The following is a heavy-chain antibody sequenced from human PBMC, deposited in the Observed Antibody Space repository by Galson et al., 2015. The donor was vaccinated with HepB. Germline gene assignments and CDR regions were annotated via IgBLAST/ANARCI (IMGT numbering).Heavy chain of an antibody. J-gene: IGHJ4*02. V-gene: IGHV3-48*02. Sequence: SLRLSCAASGFTFSSYSMNWVRQAPGKGLEWVSYISSSSSTIYYADSVKGRFTISRDNAKNSLYLQMNSLRDEDTAVYYCARDTEWELLGEFEYWGQGTLVTVSS. CDR3: ARDTEWELLGEFEY. CDR2: ISSSSSTI. D-gene: IGHD1-26*01. CDR1: GFTFSSYS.